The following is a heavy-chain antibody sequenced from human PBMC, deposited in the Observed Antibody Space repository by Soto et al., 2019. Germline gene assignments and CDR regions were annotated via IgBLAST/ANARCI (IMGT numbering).Heavy chain of an antibody. D-gene: IGHD2-15*01. Sequence: DVQLLESGGGLVQPEGSLRLSCAASGFTFSSYAMGWVRQGPGKGLEWVAVVSIGGSTHYADSVRGRFTISRDNSTNTLSLQMNSLPAEDTAVYFCAKRRGAGGHFDYWGQGALVTVSS. CDR2: VSIGGST. V-gene: IGHV3-23*01. J-gene: IGHJ4*02. CDR3: AKRRGAGGHFDY. CDR1: GFTFSSYA.